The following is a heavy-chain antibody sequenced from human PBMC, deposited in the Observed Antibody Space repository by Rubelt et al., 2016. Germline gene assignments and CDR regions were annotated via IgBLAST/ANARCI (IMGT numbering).Heavy chain of an antibody. CDR2: ISSTITSG. CDR1: RGYN. CDR3: ARVGEGSNYYYGMDV. Sequence: RGYNMNWVRQAPGKGLEWVSYISSTITSGYYADSVKGRFTISRDNAKNTLYLQVNSLRAEDTAVYYCARVGEGSNYYYGMDVWGQGTTVTVSS. V-gene: IGHV3-48*04. J-gene: IGHJ6*02. D-gene: IGHD3-16*01.